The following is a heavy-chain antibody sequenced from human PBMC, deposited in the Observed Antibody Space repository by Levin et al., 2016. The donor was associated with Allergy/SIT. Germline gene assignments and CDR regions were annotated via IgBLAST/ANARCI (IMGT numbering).Heavy chain of an antibody. V-gene: IGHV1-2*02. J-gene: IGHJ4*02. Sequence: WVRQAPGQGLEWMGWINPNSGGTNYAQKFQGRVTMTRDTSISTAYMELSRLRSDDTAVYYCASAMGATTVELDYWGQGTLVTVSS. D-gene: IGHD1-26*01. CDR3: ASAMGATTVELDY. CDR2: INPNSGGT.